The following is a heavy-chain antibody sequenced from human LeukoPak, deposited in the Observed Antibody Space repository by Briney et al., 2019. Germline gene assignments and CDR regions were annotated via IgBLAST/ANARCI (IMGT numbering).Heavy chain of an antibody. Sequence: GRSLSLSCAASGFTLSSLWMSCVRQPRGKGMECLPYVKQEGRERYYVDSVKGRFPISRDNASNSLYLQMNSLRAEDTALYYCASRPGGKTAALEFDLRGRGTLVTVSS. D-gene: IGHD6-13*01. V-gene: IGHV3-7*01. CDR3: ASRPGGKTAALEFDL. J-gene: IGHJ2*01. CDR1: GFTLSSLW. CDR2: VKQEGRER.